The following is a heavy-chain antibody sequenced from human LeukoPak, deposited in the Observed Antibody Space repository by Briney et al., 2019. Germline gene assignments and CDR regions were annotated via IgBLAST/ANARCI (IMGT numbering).Heavy chain of an antibody. V-gene: IGHV3-33*01. Sequence: GGSLRLSCAASGFTFSSYGMHRVRQAPGKGLEWVAVIWYDGSNKYYADSVKGRFTISRDNSKNTLYLQMNSLRAEDTAAYYCARESPYSRGWYRYYYYYYGMDVWGQGTTVTVSS. J-gene: IGHJ6*02. D-gene: IGHD6-19*01. CDR2: IWYDGSNK. CDR1: GFTFSSYG. CDR3: ARESPYSRGWYRYYYYYYGMDV.